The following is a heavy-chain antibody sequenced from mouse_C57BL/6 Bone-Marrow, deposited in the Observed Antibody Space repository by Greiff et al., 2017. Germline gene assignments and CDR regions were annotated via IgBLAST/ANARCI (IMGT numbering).Heavy chain of an antibody. CDR2: IRSKSNNYAT. J-gene: IGHJ2*01. Sequence: VQGVESGGGLVQPKGSLKLSCAASGFSFNTYAMNWVRQAPGKGLEWVARIRSKSNNYATYYADSVKDSFTISRDDSEGMLYLQMNNLKTEDTAMDYCVGQGYYGSSGYYFDYWGQGTTLTVSS. D-gene: IGHD1-1*01. CDR3: VGQGYYGSSGYYFDY. V-gene: IGHV10-1*01. CDR1: GFSFNTYA.